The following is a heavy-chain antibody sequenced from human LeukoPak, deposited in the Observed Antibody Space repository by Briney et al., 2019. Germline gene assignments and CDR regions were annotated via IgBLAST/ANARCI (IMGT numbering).Heavy chain of an antibody. J-gene: IGHJ4*02. D-gene: IGHD1-26*01. CDR1: GGTFSSYA. CDR2: INPSGGST. V-gene: IGHV1-46*01. CDR3: ARDRSGSSGY. Sequence: ASVKVSCKASGGTFSSYAISWVRQAPGQGLEWMGIINPSGGSTTYAQKFQGRVTMTRDTSTSTVYMELSSLRSEDTAVYYCARDRSGSSGYWGQGTLVTVSS.